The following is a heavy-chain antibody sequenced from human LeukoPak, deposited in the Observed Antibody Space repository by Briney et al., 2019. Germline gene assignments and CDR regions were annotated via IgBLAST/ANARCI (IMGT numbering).Heavy chain of an antibody. CDR3: ARALLDIVSGASDI. J-gene: IGHJ3*02. Sequence: ASVKVSCKASGGTFSSYAISWVRQAPGQGLEWMGGIIPIFGTANYAQKFQGRVTITTDESTSTAYMELSSLRSEDTAVYYCARALLDIVSGASDIWGQGTMVTVSS. CDR2: IIPIFGTA. V-gene: IGHV1-69*05. CDR1: GGTFSSYA. D-gene: IGHD5-12*01.